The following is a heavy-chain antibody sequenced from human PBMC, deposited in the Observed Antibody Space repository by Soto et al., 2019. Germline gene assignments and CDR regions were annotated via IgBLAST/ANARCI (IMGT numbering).Heavy chain of an antibody. J-gene: IGHJ5*02. Sequence: SETLSLTCAVYGGSFSGYYWSWIRQPPGKGLEWIGEINHSGSTNYNPSLKSRVTISVDTSKNQFSLKLSSVTAADTAVYYFARAKRSAIAAAGSLEGWFDPWGQGTLVTVSS. V-gene: IGHV4-34*01. CDR1: GGSFSGYY. CDR3: ARAKRSAIAAAGSLEGWFDP. D-gene: IGHD6-13*01. CDR2: INHSGST.